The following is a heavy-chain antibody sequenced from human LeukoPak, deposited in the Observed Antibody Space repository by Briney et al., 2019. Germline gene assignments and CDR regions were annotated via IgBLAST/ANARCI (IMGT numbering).Heavy chain of an antibody. D-gene: IGHD5-24*01. CDR2: MNPNSGNT. CDR3: ARGFWRDGYNFFNY. CDR1: GYTFTSYD. J-gene: IGHJ4*02. Sequence: ASVKVSCKASGYTFTSYDINWVRQAPGQGLEWMGWMNPNSGNTGYAQKFQGRVTMTRNTSISTAYMELSSLRSEDTAVYYCARGFWRDGYNFFNYWGQGTLVTVSS. V-gene: IGHV1-8*01.